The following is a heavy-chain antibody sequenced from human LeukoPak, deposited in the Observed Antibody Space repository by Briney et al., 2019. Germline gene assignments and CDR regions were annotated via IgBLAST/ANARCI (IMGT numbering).Heavy chain of an antibody. J-gene: IGHJ3*02. V-gene: IGHV4-34*01. Sequence: PSETLSLTCAVYGGSFSGYYWSWIRQPPGKGLEWIGEINHSGSTNYNPSLKSRVTISVDTSKNQFSLKLSSVTAADTAVYYCARERTWAYCGGDCKEDAFDIWGQGTMVTVSS. CDR1: GGSFSGYY. CDR2: INHSGST. D-gene: IGHD2-21*02. CDR3: ARERTWAYCGGDCKEDAFDI.